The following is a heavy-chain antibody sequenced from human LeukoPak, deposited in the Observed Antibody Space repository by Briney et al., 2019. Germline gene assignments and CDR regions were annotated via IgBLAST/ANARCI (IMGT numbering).Heavy chain of an antibody. J-gene: IGHJ4*02. CDR1: GGSISSYY. V-gene: IGHV4-59*08. CDR2: IYYTGST. Sequence: SETLSLTCTVSGGSISSYYWSWIRQPPGKGLEWIGHIYYTGSTNYNPSLKSRVTISVDTSKNQFSLKLSSVTAADTAVYYCASTLGAGATQWGQGTLVTVSS. D-gene: IGHD1-26*01. CDR3: ASTLGAGATQ.